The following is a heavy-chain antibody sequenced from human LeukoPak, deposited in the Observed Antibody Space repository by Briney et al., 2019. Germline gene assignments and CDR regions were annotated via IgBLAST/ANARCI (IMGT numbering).Heavy chain of an antibody. J-gene: IGHJ4*02. CDR1: GYIFTGYY. D-gene: IGHD1-26*01. CDR2: INPNSGGT. Sequence: ASVKVSCKASGYIFTGYYMHWVRQAPGQGLEWMGWINPNSGGTNSAQKFQGRVTMTRDTSISAAYMELSRLTSDDTAVYYCARHPYSGSYHFDYWGQGTLVTVSS. CDR3: ARHPYSGSYHFDY. V-gene: IGHV1-2*02.